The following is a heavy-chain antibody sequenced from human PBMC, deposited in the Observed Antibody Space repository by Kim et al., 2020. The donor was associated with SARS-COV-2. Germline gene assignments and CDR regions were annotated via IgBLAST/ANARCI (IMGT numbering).Heavy chain of an antibody. CDR3: TTIAAAGHFGY. V-gene: IGHV3-15*01. J-gene: IGHJ4*02. CDR2: T. Sequence: TDYAAPVTGRFTISRDDSRNTLYLQMNSLKTEDTAVYYCTTIAAAGHFGYWGQGTLVTVSS. D-gene: IGHD6-13*01.